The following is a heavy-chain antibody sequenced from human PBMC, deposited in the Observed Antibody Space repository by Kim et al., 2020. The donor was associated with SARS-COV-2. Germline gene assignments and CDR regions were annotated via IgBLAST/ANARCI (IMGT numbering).Heavy chain of an antibody. CDR1: GFTFSKYA. D-gene: IGHD2-21*01. J-gene: IGHJ4*02. CDR3: VKEDNWGGYFDF. Sequence: GGSLRLSCAASGFTFSKYAMNWVRQAPGKGLEWVSAISGSGGTTYYEDSVKGRFTISRDNSKNSLYLQMNSLRVEDTAVYYCVKEDNWGGYFDFWGQGTLVTVSS. V-gene: IGHV3-23*01. CDR2: ISGSGGTT.